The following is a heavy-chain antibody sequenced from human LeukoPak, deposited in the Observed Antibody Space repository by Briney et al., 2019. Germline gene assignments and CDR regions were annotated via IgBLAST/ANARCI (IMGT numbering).Heavy chain of an antibody. J-gene: IGHJ4*02. CDR3: AREKWGSSWYDFDY. D-gene: IGHD6-13*01. CDR1: GGSISSGGYY. Sequence: ALSLTCTVSGGSISSGGYYWSWIRQHPGKGLEWIGYIYYSGSTYYNPSLKSRVTISVDTSKNQFSLKLSSVTAADTAVYYCAREKWGSSWYDFDYWGQGTLVTVSS. CDR2: IYYSGST. V-gene: IGHV4-31*03.